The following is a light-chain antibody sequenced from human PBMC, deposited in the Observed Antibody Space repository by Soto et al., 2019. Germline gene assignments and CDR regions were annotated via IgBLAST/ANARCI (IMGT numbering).Light chain of an antibody. V-gene: IGLV2-11*01. CDR3: CSYAGSYTFDV. J-gene: IGLJ1*01. Sequence: QSALTQPRSVSGSPGQSVTISCTGTGNDVGAYNYVSWYQQHPGRPPKLMIYDVSKRPSGVPDRFSGSKSGNTASLTISGLQAEDEADYYCCSYAGSYTFDVFGTGTKVTVL. CDR2: DVS. CDR1: GNDVGAYNY.